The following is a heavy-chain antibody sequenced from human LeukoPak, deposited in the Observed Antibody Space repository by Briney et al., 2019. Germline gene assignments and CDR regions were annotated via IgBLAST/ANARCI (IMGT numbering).Heavy chain of an antibody. D-gene: IGHD4-17*01. CDR2: IYTSGST. CDR3: ARGNGDYVGSFDY. Sequence: SETLSLTCTVSGGSISSGSYYWSWIRQPAGKGLEWIGRIYTSGSTNYNPSLKSRVTISVDTSKNQFSLKLSSVTAADTAVYYCARGNGDYVGSFDYWGQGTLVTVSS. CDR1: GGSISSGSYY. V-gene: IGHV4-61*02. J-gene: IGHJ4*02.